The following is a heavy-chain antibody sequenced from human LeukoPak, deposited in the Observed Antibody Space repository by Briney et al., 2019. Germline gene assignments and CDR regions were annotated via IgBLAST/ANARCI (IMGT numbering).Heavy chain of an antibody. J-gene: IGHJ4*02. Sequence: ASVKVSCKASGYTFTDYYMHWVQQAPGKGLEWMGLVDPEDGETIYAEKFQGRVTITADTSTDTAYMELSSLRSEDTAVYYCATGLVDTANDYWGQGTLVTVSS. CDR1: GYTFTDYY. D-gene: IGHD5-18*01. CDR2: VDPEDGET. CDR3: ATGLVDTANDY. V-gene: IGHV1-69-2*01.